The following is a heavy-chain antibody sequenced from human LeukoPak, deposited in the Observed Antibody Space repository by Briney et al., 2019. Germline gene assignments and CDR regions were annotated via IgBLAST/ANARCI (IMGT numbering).Heavy chain of an antibody. Sequence: ASVKVSCKASGYTFTSYGISWVRQATGQGLEWMGWMNPNSGNTGYAQKFQGRVTMTRNTSISTAYMELSSLRSEDTAVYYCARGLKSSSSLVYGMDVWGQGTTVTVSS. CDR2: MNPNSGNT. D-gene: IGHD6-6*01. CDR3: ARGLKSSSSLVYGMDV. CDR1: GYTFTSYG. V-gene: IGHV1-8*02. J-gene: IGHJ6*02.